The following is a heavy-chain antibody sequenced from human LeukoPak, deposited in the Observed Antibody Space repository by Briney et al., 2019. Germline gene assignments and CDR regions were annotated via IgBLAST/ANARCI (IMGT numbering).Heavy chain of an antibody. CDR3: AKDVGQQINWFDP. CDR2: ISYDGSNK. D-gene: IGHD2-2*01. CDR1: GFTFSSYG. V-gene: IGHV3-30*18. J-gene: IGHJ5*02. Sequence: PGGSLRLSCAASGFTFSSYGMHWVRQAPGKGLEWVAAISYDGSNKYYADSVKGRFTISRDNSKNTLYLQMNSLRAEDTAVYYCAKDVGQQINWFDPWGQGTLVTVSS.